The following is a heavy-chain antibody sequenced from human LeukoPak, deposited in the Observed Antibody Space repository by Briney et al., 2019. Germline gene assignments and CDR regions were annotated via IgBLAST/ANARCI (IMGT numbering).Heavy chain of an antibody. V-gene: IGHV3-23*01. Sequence: GGSLRLSCAASGFTFSNYAMTWVRQAPGKGPEWVSHISGSGSGTYYAASVKGRFTISRDNSKNALYLQMNSLRAEDTALYYCAKPRGGTYQYYFDYWGQGALVTVSS. D-gene: IGHD1-26*01. J-gene: IGHJ4*02. CDR3: AKPRGGTYQYYFDY. CDR2: ISGSGSGT. CDR1: GFTFSNYA.